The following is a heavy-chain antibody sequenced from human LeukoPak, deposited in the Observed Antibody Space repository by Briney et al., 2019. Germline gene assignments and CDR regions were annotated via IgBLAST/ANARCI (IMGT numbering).Heavy chain of an antibody. CDR3: ARDIAAAGIDY. CDR1: GYTFTSHS. CDR2: INVYTGDT. J-gene: IGHJ4*02. Sequence: ASVKVSCKASGYTFTSHSLNWVRQAPGQGLEWMGWINVYTGDTKNAQKFQGRVTMTRDTSTSTVYMELSSLRSEDTAVYYCARDIAAAGIDYWGQGTLVTVSS. D-gene: IGHD6-13*01. V-gene: IGHV1-18*04.